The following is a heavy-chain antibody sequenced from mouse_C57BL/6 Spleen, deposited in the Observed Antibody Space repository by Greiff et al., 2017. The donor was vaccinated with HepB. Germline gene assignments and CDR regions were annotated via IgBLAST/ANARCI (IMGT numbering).Heavy chain of an antibody. D-gene: IGHD1-1*01. J-gene: IGHJ4*01. V-gene: IGHV1-52*01. CDR3: ARKDYGSSYEGYAMDY. CDR1: GYTFTSYW. CDR2: IDPSDSET. Sequence: QVQLQQPGAELVRPGSSVKLSCKASGYTFTSYWMHWVKQRPIQGLEWIGNIDPSDSETHYNQKFKDKATLTVDKSSSTAYMQLSSLTSEDSAVYYCARKDYGSSYEGYAMDYWGQGTSVTVSS.